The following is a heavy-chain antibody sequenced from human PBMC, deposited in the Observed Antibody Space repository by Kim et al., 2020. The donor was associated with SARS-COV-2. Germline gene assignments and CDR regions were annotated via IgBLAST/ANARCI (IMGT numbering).Heavy chain of an antibody. CDR1: GYTLTELS. CDR3: ATGPIQLWPNTGDWFDP. D-gene: IGHD5-18*01. CDR2: FDPEDGET. J-gene: IGHJ5*02. V-gene: IGHV1-24*01. Sequence: ASVKVSCKVSGYTLTELSMHWVRQAPGKGLEWMGGFDPEDGETIYAQKFQGRVTMTEDTSTDTAYMELSSLRSEDTAVYYCATGPIQLWPNTGDWFDPWGQGTLVTVSS.